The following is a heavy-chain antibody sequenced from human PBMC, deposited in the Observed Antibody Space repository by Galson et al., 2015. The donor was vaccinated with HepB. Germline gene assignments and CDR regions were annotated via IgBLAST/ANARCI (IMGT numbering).Heavy chain of an antibody. V-gene: IGHV4-34*01. D-gene: IGHD3-3*01. J-gene: IGHJ2*01. CDR2: INHSGST. CDR3: ARGLGFLEWLLAHWYFDL. Sequence: ETLSLTCAGYGGSFSGYYWSWIRQPPGKGLEWIGEINHSGSTNYDPSLKSRVTISVDTSKNQFSLKLSSVTAADTAVYYCARGLGFLEWLLAHWYFDLWGRGTLVTVSS. CDR1: GGSFSGYY.